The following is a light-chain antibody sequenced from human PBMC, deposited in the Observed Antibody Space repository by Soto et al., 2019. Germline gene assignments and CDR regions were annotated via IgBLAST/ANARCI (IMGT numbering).Light chain of an antibody. V-gene: IGLV2-23*01. CDR3: CSYAVTSTYV. Sequence: QSVLTLPASVSGSPGQSITISCTGTSSDIGYYNLVSWYQHHPGKAPKFLIYEGTKRPSGVSSRFSGSKSGNTASLTISGLPAEDEAYYYCCSYAVTSTYVLGTGNKVTVL. CDR1: SSDIGYYNL. J-gene: IGLJ1*01. CDR2: EGT.